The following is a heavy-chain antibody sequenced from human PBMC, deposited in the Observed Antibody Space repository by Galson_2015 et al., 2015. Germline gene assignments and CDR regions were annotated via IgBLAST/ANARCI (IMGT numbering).Heavy chain of an antibody. V-gene: IGHV3-30-3*01. J-gene: IGHJ4*02. Sequence: SLRLSCAASGFTFSSYAMHWVRQAPGKGLEWVAVISYDGSNKYYADSVKGRFTISRDNSKNTLYLQMNSLRAEDTAVYYCARSDSSGWYWAAADYWGQGTLVTVSS. D-gene: IGHD6-19*01. CDR2: ISYDGSNK. CDR1: GFTFSSYA. CDR3: ARSDSSGWYWAAADY.